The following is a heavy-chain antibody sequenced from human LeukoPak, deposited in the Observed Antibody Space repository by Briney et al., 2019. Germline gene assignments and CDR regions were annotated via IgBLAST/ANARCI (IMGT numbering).Heavy chain of an antibody. CDR3: ARDVVVVLPAAPHNWFDP. CDR1: GYTFTSYG. CDR2: ISAYNGNT. J-gene: IGHJ5*02. Sequence: ASVKVSCKASGYTFTSYGISWVQQAPGQGLEWMGWISAYNGNTNYAQKLQGRVTMTTDTSTSTAYMELRSLRSDDTAVYYCARDVVVVLPAAPHNWFDPWGQGTLVTVSS. D-gene: IGHD2-2*01. V-gene: IGHV1-18*01.